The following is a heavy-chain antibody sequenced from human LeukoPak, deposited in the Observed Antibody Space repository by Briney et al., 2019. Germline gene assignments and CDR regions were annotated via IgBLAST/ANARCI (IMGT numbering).Heavy chain of an antibody. CDR1: GYTFTSYG. CDR2: ISAYNGNT. CDR3: ARASWQWLDAGDFDY. V-gene: IGHV1-18*01. J-gene: IGHJ4*02. D-gene: IGHD6-19*01. Sequence: GASVKVSCKASGYTFTSYGISRVRQAPGQGLEWMGWISAYNGNTNYAQKLQGRVTMTTDTSTSTAYMELRSLRSDDTAVYYCARASWQWLDAGDFDYWGQGTLVTVSS.